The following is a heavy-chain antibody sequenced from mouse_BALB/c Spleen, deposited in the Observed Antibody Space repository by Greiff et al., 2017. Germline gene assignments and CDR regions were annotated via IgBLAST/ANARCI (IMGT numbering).Heavy chain of an antibody. CDR2: IWSDGST. D-gene: IGHD1-1*01. J-gene: IGHJ4*01. V-gene: IGHV2-6-2*01. CDR1: GFSLTSYG. CDR3: ARHGYYGSSYYAMDY. Sequence: VHLVESGPDLVAPSQSLSITCTVSGFSLTSYGVHWVRQPPGKGLEWLVVIWSDGSTTYNSALKSRLSISKDNSKSQVFLKMNSLQTDDTAMYYCARHGYYGSSYYAMDYWGQGTSVTVSS.